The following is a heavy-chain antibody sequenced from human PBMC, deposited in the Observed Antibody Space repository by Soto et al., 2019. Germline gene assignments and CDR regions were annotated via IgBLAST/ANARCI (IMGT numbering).Heavy chain of an antibody. CDR1: GGSISSGGWY. Sequence: SETLSLTCTVSGGSISSGGWYWSWIRQHPGKGLEWIGYIYYSGSTYYNPSLQSRVTISVETSKNQFSLKLSSVTAADTAVYYCASYVWGSYRSIDYWGQGAMVTVYS. V-gene: IGHV4-31*03. CDR2: IYYSGST. J-gene: IGHJ4*02. D-gene: IGHD3-16*02. CDR3: ASYVWGSYRSIDY.